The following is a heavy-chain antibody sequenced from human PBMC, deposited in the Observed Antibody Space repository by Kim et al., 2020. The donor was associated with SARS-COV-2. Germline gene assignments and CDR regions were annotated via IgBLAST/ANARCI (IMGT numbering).Heavy chain of an antibody. V-gene: IGHV3-30*01. Sequence: DSVKGRFTISRDNSKNTLYLQMNSLRAEDTAVYYCAREGAIAAAGTAAFDIWGQGTMVTVSS. D-gene: IGHD6-13*01. J-gene: IGHJ3*02. CDR3: AREGAIAAAGTAAFDI.